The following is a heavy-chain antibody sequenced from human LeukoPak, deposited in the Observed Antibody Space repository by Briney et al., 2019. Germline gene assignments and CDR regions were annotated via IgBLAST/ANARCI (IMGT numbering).Heavy chain of an antibody. D-gene: IGHD6-13*01. CDR3: ARTGYSSSSIGY. CDR2: INSDGSST. Sequence: GGSLRLSCAASGFTFSSYSMNWVRQAPGKGLVWVSRINSDGSSTSYADSVKGRFTISRDNAKNTLYLQMNSLRAEDTAVYYCARTGYSSSSIGYWGPGTLVTVSS. J-gene: IGHJ4*02. V-gene: IGHV3-74*01. CDR1: GFTFSSYS.